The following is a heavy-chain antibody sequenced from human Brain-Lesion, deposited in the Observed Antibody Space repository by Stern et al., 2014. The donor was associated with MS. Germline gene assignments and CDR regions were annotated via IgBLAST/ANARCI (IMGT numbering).Heavy chain of an antibody. CDR3: AKGVWGSYLNAFDM. CDR2: ISASGGST. CDR1: GFRFSSYA. V-gene: IGHV3-23*01. J-gene: IGHJ3*02. Sequence: EVQLLESGGGFVQPGGSLRLSCAASGFRFSSYAMSWVRQTPGKGLEWVSGISASGGSTYYADSVKGRFTISRDKSKNTLFLQMNSLRAEDTAVYYCAKGVWGSYLNAFDMWGQGTMVTVSP. D-gene: IGHD3-16*02.